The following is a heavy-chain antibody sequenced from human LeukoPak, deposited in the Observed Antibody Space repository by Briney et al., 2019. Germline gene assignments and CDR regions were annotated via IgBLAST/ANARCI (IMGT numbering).Heavy chain of an antibody. CDR2: IYSAGTT. V-gene: IGHV4-4*07. CDR1: GGSMGSYY. D-gene: IGHD5-12*01. J-gene: IGHJ5*02. Sequence: PSETLSLTCTVSGGSMGSYYWAWIRQPAGKGLEWIGRIYSAGTTTYNPALKSRVTMSIDMSNNQFSLTLRSMTAADTAVYYCARDKAWLDPWGQGTLVTVSS. CDR3: ARDKAWLDP.